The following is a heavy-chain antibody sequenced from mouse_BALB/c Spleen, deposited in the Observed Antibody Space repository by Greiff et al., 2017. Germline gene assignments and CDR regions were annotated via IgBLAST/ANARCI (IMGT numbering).Heavy chain of an antibody. Sequence: QVQLKESGPGLVAPSQSLSITCTVSGFSLTGYGVNWVRQPPGKGLEWLGMIWGDGSTDYNSALKSRLSISKDNSKSQVFLKMNSLQTDDTAMYYCARGGVWSYFDYWGQGTTLTVSS. CDR1: GFSLTGYG. D-gene: IGHD2-10*02. J-gene: IGHJ2*01. CDR3: ARGGVWSYFDY. V-gene: IGHV2-6-7*01. CDR2: IWGDGST.